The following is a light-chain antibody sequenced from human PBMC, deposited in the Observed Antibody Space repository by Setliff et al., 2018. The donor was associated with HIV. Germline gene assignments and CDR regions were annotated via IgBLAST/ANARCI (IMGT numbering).Light chain of an antibody. Sequence: QSVLAQPASVSGSPGQSITISCTGTSSDVGTYNAVYWYQQHPGKAPKLMIYDVSTRPSGVSNRFSGSKSGNTASLTISGLQTEDGADYYCSSYTSSSTDVFGTGTKVTV. V-gene: IGLV2-14*01. CDR3: SSYTSSSTDV. CDR1: SSDVGTYNA. J-gene: IGLJ1*01. CDR2: DVS.